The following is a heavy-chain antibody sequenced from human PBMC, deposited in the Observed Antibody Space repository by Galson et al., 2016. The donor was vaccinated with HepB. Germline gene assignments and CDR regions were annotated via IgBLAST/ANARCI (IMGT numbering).Heavy chain of an antibody. CDR3: ARGSHSGYDGGFAY. J-gene: IGHJ4*02. V-gene: IGHV1-69*13. D-gene: IGHD5-12*01. Sequence: SVKVSCKASGGTFNNYDITWVRQGPGQGLEWMGGIIPVFGTTHSAQMFQGRVTITADESTRTAYMELNNLTSQDTAVYYCARGSHSGYDGGFAYWGQGTLVTVSS. CDR2: IIPVFGTT. CDR1: GGTFNNYD.